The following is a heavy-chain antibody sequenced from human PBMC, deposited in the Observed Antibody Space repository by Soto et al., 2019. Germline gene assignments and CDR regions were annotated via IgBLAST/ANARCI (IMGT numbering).Heavy chain of an antibody. J-gene: IGHJ4*02. D-gene: IGHD4-17*01. CDR2: INHSGST. CDR3: ARYPEYGDSPFDY. Sequence: QVQLQQWGAGLLKPSETLSLTCAVYGGSFSGYYWSWIRQPPGKGLEWIGEINHSGSTNYNPSLNSRVTISVDTSKNQFSLKLSSVTAADTAVYYCARYPEYGDSPFDYWGQGTLVTVSS. CDR1: GGSFSGYY. V-gene: IGHV4-34*01.